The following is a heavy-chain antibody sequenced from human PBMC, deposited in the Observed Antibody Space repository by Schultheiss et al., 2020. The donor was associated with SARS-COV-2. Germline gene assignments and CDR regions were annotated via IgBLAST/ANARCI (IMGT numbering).Heavy chain of an antibody. D-gene: IGHD3-22*01. CDR2: IRSKAYGGTT. CDR1: GFTFGDYA. CDR3: TTDIYNYDSSGYYYDAFDI. V-gene: IGHV3-49*03. J-gene: IGHJ3*02. Sequence: GESLKISCTASGFTFGDYAMSWFRQAPGKGLEWVGFIRSKAYGGTTEYAASVKGRFTISRDDSKSIAYLQMNSLKTEDTAVYYCTTDIYNYDSSGYYYDAFDIWGQGTMVTVSS.